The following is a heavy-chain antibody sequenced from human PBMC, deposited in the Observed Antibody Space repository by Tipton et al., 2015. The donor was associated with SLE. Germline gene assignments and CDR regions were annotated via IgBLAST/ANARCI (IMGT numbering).Heavy chain of an antibody. V-gene: IGHV4-39*07. CDR2: IYYSGST. CDR1: GGSISSSSYY. D-gene: IGHD1-26*01. J-gene: IGHJ4*02. Sequence: TLSLTCPVSGGSISSSSYYWGWIRPPPGKGLEWIGSIYYSGSTYYNPSLKSRVTISVDTSKNQSSLKLSSVTAADTAVYYCARHLSKGMIVGYWGQGTLVTVSS. CDR3: ARHLSKGMIVGY.